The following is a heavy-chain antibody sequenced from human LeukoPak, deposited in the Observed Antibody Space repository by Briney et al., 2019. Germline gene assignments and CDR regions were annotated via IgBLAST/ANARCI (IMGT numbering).Heavy chain of an antibody. CDR1: GFTFSSYS. CDR2: IRGNGDTA. D-gene: IGHD1-1*01. J-gene: IGHJ4*02. CDR3: AKGQELDDGVFDS. V-gene: IGHV3-23*01. Sequence: PGGSLRLSCAASGFTFSSYSMNWVRQAPGKGLEWVSTIRGNGDTAYNADSVRGRFAISRDDSKNALFLQMNSLRLEDTAIYYCAKGQELDDGVFDSWGQGTRVTVSS.